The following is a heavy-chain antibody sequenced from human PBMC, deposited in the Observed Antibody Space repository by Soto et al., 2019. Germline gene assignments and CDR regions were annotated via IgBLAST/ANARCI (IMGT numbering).Heavy chain of an antibody. D-gene: IGHD3-9*01. CDR3: ARGQITVRYFDWLLSV. CDR2: INWNGGST. V-gene: IGHV3-20*04. Sequence: GGSLRLSCAASGFTFDDYGMSWVRQAPGKGLEWVSGINWNGGSTGYADSVKGRFTISRDNAKNSLYLQMNSLRAEDTALYYCARGQITVRYFDWLLSVWGQGTLVTVSS. J-gene: IGHJ4*02. CDR1: GFTFDDYG.